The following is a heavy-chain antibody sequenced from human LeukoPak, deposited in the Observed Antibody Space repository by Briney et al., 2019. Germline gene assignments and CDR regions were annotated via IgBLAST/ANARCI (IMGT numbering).Heavy chain of an antibody. CDR1: GASISSSNYY. J-gene: IGHJ4*02. D-gene: IGHD6-13*01. CDR3: ARHITEGAAAGLDY. Sequence: PSETLSLTCAVSGASISSSNYYWSWISQPPGKGLEWIGEINHSGCTNYNPSLKSRVTISVDTSKNQFSLKLSSVTAADTAVYYCARHITEGAAAGLDYWGQGTLVTVSS. V-gene: IGHV4-39*01. CDR2: INHSGCT.